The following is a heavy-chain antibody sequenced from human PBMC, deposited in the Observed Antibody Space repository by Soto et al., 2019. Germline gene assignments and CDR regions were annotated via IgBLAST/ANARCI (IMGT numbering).Heavy chain of an antibody. J-gene: IGHJ4*02. CDR1: GFTFGYYN. D-gene: IGHD2-2*01. V-gene: IGHV3-48*02. Sequence: DVQLVESGGGLVQPGGSLRLSCAASGFTFGYYNMHWVRQAPGKGLEWVSFVRSSGDDTYYADSVKGRFTISSDNAKDSLYLQMNSLREEDTAVYYCARDGESSSSSDFDFWGQGALVTVSS. CDR3: ARDGESSSSSDFDF. CDR2: VRSSGDDT.